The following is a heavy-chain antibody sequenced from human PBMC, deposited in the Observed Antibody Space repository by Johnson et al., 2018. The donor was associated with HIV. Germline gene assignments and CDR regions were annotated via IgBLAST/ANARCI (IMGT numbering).Heavy chain of an antibody. D-gene: IGHD3-10*01. CDR2: ISYDGSNK. J-gene: IGHJ3*01. CDR3: ARDACYGSGSYSQRNTFDV. V-gene: IGHV3-30*04. Sequence: QVQLVESGGGVVQPGRSLRLSCAASGFTFSTYAMHWVRQAPGKGLEWVAAISYDGSNKYYADSVKGRFTISRDNSKNTLYLQMNSLRPEDTAVYYCARDACYGSGSYSQRNTFDVWGKGTMGAVSS. CDR1: GFTFSTYA.